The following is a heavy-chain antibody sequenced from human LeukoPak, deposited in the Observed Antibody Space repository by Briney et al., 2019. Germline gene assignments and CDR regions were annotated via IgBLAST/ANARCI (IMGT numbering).Heavy chain of an antibody. V-gene: IGHV3-74*01. Sequence: GGSLRLSCAASGFTFSSYWMHWVRQAPGKGLVWVSRINSDGSSTSYADSVKGRFTISRDNAKNTMSPQMDSLRAEDTAVYYCARGESSTYSSGPPRDYWGQGTLVTVSS. CDR2: INSDGSST. J-gene: IGHJ4*02. CDR1: GFTFSSYW. D-gene: IGHD6-19*01. CDR3: ARGESSTYSSGPPRDY.